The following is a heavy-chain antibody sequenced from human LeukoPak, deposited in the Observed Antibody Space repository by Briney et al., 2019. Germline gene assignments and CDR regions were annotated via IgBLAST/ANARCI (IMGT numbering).Heavy chain of an antibody. J-gene: IGHJ5*02. Sequence: SETLSLTCKVSGYPIGLDYYWVWIRQAPGGGLQWIGGFHRGRIQYNSALKSRVTISIDSSKNQFSLRMWPVTAADTAFYFCARAPSSYESGNGYPNLGWLDPRGQGALVTVSS. V-gene: IGHV4-38-2*02. D-gene: IGHD5-24*01. CDR2: FHRGRI. CDR3: ARAPSSYESGNGYPNLGWLDP. CDR1: GYPIGLDYY.